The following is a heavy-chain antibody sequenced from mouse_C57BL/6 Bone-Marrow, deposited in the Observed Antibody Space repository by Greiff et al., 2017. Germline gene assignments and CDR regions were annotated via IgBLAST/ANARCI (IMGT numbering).Heavy chain of an antibody. CDR3: ARSAYYSNSYYYAMDY. CDR1: GYAFTNYL. J-gene: IGHJ4*01. CDR2: INPGSGGT. Sequence: VQLQQSGAELVRPGTSVKVSCKASGYAFTNYLIEWVKQRPGQGLEWIGVINPGSGGTNYNEKFKGKATLTADKSSSTAYMQLSSLTSEDSAVYFCARSAYYSNSYYYAMDYWGQGTSVTVSS. V-gene: IGHV1-54*01. D-gene: IGHD2-5*01.